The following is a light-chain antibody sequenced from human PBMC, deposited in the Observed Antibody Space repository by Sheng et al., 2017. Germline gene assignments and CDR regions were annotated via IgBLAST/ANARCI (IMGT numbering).Light chain of an antibody. CDR3: QQRGNWPYS. Sequence: EIVLTQSPGTLSLSPGERATLSCRASQSVSSSYLVWYQQKPGQAPRLLIYDASNTATGIPARFSGSGSGTDFTLTISSLEPEDFAVYYCQQRGNWPYSFGQGTKLQIK. CDR2: DAS. J-gene: IGKJ2*03. V-gene: IGKV3-11*01. CDR1: QSVSSSY.